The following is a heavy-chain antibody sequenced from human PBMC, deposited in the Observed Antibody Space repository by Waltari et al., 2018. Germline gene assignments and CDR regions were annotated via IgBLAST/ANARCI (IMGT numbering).Heavy chain of an antibody. CDR2: IYYSGST. D-gene: IGHD5-12*01. CDR1: GGSISSSSYY. V-gene: IGHV4-39*07. CDR3: ASFYGGYAAFADY. J-gene: IGHJ4*02. Sequence: QLQLQESGPGLVKPSATLSLTCTVSGGSISSSSYYWGWIRQPPGKGLEWIGSIYYSGSTYYNPSLKSRVTISVDTSKNQFSLKLSSVTAADTAVYYCASFYGGYAAFADYWGQGTLVTVSS.